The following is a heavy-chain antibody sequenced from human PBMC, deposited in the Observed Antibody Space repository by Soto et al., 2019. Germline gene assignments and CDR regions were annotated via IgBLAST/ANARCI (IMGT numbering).Heavy chain of an antibody. CDR2: IYPGDSDT. CDR1: GYSFTSYW. V-gene: IGHV5-51*01. CDR3: ARLNHFDYGDYGIGFYYGMDV. J-gene: IGHJ6*02. Sequence: PGESLKISCKGSGYSFTSYWIGWVRQMPGKGLEWMGIIYPGDSDTRYSPSFQGQVTISADKSISTAYLQWSSLKASDTAMYYCARLNHFDYGDYGIGFYYGMDVWGQGTTVTSP. D-gene: IGHD4-17*01.